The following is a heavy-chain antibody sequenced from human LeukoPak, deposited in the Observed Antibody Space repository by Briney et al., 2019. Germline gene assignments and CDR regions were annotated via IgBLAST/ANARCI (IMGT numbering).Heavy chain of an antibody. J-gene: IGHJ6*02. CDR3: ARSNWNEAYYGMDV. CDR2: GYFRGNT. D-gene: IGHD1-1*01. Sequence: PSETLSLTCTVSGGSISSGAYYWSWIRQVPGKGLEWIGYGYFRGNTFYNPSLKGRVTISIDTSKNQFSLKLSSVTAADTAVYYCARSNWNEAYYGMDVWGQGTTVTVSS. CDR1: GGSISSGAYY. V-gene: IGHV4-31*03.